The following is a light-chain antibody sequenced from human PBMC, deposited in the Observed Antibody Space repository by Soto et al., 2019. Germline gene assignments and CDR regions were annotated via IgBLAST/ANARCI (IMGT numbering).Light chain of an antibody. V-gene: IGKV3-20*01. Sequence: EIVLTQSPGTLSLSPGQRATLSCRASQSVASINFLAWYQQRPGQAPRLLIYDASSRVPGIPDRCSGSGSGTDVTLTISRLGPEDFAVYYCHQYGSSPYTFGQGTKLEI. CDR2: DAS. J-gene: IGKJ2*01. CDR1: QSVASINF. CDR3: HQYGSSPYT.